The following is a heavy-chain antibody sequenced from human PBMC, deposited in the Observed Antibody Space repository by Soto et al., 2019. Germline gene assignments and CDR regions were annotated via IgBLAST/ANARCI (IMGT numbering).Heavy chain of an antibody. CDR1: GFTFSNYA. CDR3: AKTDKFHAQSSGWANRFDS. D-gene: IGHD6-19*01. Sequence: EVQLLESGGDLAQPGGSLRLICAASGFTFSNYAMTWARQSPGKGLEWVSTITSAGSTFYGDTVKGRFTISRDNSKSTLYLRMNSLGAEDTAVYYCAKTDKFHAQSSGWANRFDSWGQGTLVTVSS. V-gene: IGHV3-23*01. CDR2: ITSAGST. J-gene: IGHJ4*02.